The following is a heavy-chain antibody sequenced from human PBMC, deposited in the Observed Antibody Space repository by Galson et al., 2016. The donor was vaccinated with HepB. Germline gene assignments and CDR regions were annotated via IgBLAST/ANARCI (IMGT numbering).Heavy chain of an antibody. J-gene: IGHJ4*02. Sequence: SLRLSCAASGFTFDDYTMHWVRQAPGKGLEWVSGVSWNSGRIDYADSVKGRFTIFRDNAKNSLYLQMNSLTAEDTALYYCAKDRESRWFRESSRPGYFDYWGQGTLVTVSS. CDR2: VSWNSGRI. CDR3: AKDRESRWFRESSRPGYFDY. V-gene: IGHV3-9*01. CDR1: GFTFDDYT. D-gene: IGHD3-10*01.